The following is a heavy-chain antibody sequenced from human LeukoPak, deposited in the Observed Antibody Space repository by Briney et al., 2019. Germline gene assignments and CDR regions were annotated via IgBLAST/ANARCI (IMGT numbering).Heavy chain of an antibody. CDR3: ARDRKAAMAQLDY. CDR2: ISSSGGST. Sequence: PGGSLRLSCAASGFTFNSYAMSWVRRAPGKGLEWVSTISSSGGSTYYADSVKGRFTISRDNSKNTLYLQMNSLRAEDTAVYYCARDRKAAMAQLDYWGQGTLVTVSS. J-gene: IGHJ4*02. CDR1: GFTFNSYA. V-gene: IGHV3-23*01. D-gene: IGHD5-18*01.